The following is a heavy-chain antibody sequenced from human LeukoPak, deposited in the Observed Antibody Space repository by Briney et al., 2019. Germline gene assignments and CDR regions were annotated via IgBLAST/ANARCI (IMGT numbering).Heavy chain of an antibody. Sequence: GGSLRLSCAASGFTFSSYSMNWVRQAPGKGLEWVSYISSSSSTIYYADSVKGRFTISRDNAKNSLYLQINSLRAEDTAVYYCVRDLAGPPQEAFDIWGQGTVVTVSS. CDR1: GFTFSSYS. CDR2: ISSSSSTI. CDR3: VRDLAGPPQEAFDI. V-gene: IGHV3-48*01. J-gene: IGHJ3*02.